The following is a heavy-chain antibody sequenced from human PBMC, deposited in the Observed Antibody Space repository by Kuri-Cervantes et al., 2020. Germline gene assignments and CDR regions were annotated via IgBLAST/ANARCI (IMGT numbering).Heavy chain of an antibody. CDR1: GFTFSSYG. CDR2: IWFDGSNK. V-gene: IGHV3-30*02. CDR3: AKVSGYNSGWLDY. J-gene: IGHJ4*02. D-gene: IGHD6-19*01. Sequence: GGSLRLSCAASGFTFSSYGMHWVRQAPGKGLEWVAIIWFDGSNKYYADSVKGRFTISRDNSKNTLYLQMNSLRAEDTALYYCAKVSGYNSGWLDYWGRGTLVTVSS.